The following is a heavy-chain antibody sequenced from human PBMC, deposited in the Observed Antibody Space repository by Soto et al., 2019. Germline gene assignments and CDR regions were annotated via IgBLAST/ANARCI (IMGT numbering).Heavy chain of an antibody. J-gene: IGHJ4*02. CDR1: GFTFSSDG. Sequence: GGSLRLSCAASGFTFSSDGMHWVRQAPGKGLEWVAVISYDGSNKYYADSVKGRFTISRDNSKNTLYLQMNSLRAEDTAVYYCAKDGRKQWLAPYYFDYWGQGTLVTVSS. D-gene: IGHD6-19*01. V-gene: IGHV3-30*18. CDR2: ISYDGSNK. CDR3: AKDGRKQWLAPYYFDY.